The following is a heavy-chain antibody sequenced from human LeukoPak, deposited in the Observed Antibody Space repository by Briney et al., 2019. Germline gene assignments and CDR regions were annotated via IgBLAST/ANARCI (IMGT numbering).Heavy chain of an antibody. CDR2: IYTSGST. CDR3: ARDRFGSGSYPDYFDY. CDR1: GGSISSYY. J-gene: IGHJ4*02. Sequence: SETLSLTCTVSGGSISSYYWSWIRQPAGKKLEWIGRIYTSGSTNYNPSLKSRVTMSVDTSKNQFSLKLSSVTAADTAVYYGARDRFGSGSYPDYFDYWGQGTLVIVSS. D-gene: IGHD3-10*01. V-gene: IGHV4-4*07.